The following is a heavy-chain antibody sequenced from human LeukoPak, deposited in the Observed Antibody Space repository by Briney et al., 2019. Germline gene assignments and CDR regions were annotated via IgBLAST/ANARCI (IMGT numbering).Heavy chain of an antibody. D-gene: IGHD6-13*01. CDR3: ARVFNIKSSGTPFKYYFDY. Sequence: GGSLRLSCAASGFTFSSYCMSWVRQAPGKGLEWVANIKQDGSEKYYVDSVKGRFTISRDNAKNSLYLQMNSLRAEDTAVYYCARVFNIKSSGTPFKYYFDYWGQGTLVTVSS. CDR1: GFTFSSYC. CDR2: IKQDGSEK. J-gene: IGHJ4*02. V-gene: IGHV3-7*01.